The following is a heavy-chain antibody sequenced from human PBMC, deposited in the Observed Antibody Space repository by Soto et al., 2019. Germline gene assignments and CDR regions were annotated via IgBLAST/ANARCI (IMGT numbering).Heavy chain of an antibody. CDR1: GLTFGNYA. D-gene: IGHD2-21*02. V-gene: IGHV3-23*01. CDR2: ISGDSGRT. J-gene: IGHJ2*01. CDR3: AVTPNCGRDCSAASYWYFDI. Sequence: EVQLLESGGGLVQPRGSVRLSCAASGLTFGNYAMSWVRQAPGKGLEWVSAISGDSGRTYYADSVKGRFTISRDNSKNTLYLQMNTLRAEDTAVYYCAVTPNCGRDCSAASYWYFDIWGRGTLVTVSS.